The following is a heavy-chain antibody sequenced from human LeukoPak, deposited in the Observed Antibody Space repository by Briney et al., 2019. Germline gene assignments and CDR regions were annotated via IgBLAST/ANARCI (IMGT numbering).Heavy chain of an antibody. D-gene: IGHD2-21*02. CDR2: IIPILGIA. CDR1: GGTFSSYA. J-gene: IGHJ1*01. CDR3: ASADTHIVAVTARWDFQH. Sequence: EASVKVSCKASGGTFSSYAISWVRQAPGQGLEWMGRIIPILGIANYAQKFQGRVTITADKSTSTAYMELSSLRSEDTAVYYCASADTHIVAVTARWDFQHWGQGTLVTVSS. V-gene: IGHV1-69*04.